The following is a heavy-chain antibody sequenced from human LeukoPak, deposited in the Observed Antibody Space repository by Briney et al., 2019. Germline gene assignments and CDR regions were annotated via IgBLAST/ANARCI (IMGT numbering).Heavy chain of an antibody. V-gene: IGHV3-30*18. J-gene: IGHJ4*02. CDR1: GFTFSNYG. CDR2: ISYDGSDK. CDR3: AKDTGYSSSWYGYFDY. D-gene: IGHD6-13*01. Sequence: GGSLRLSCAASGFTFSNYGMHWVRQAPGKGLEWVAVISYDGSDKDYADSVKGRFTISRDNSKNTLYLQMNSLRAEDTSVYYCAKDTGYSSSWYGYFDYWGQGTLVTVSS.